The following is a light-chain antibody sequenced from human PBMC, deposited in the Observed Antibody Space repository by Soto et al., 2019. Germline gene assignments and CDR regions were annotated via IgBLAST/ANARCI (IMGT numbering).Light chain of an antibody. V-gene: IGLV3-21*02. J-gene: IGLJ1*01. CDR1: DIGRNS. CDR2: ADS. Sequence: SYELTQPPSVSVAPGQTANITCGGDDIGRNSVHWYQQRPGQAPVLVVYADSDRPSGIPERLSGSKSANTATLTISRVEAGDEADYYCQVWHSSRDHDVFGTGTKVTVL. CDR3: QVWHSSRDHDV.